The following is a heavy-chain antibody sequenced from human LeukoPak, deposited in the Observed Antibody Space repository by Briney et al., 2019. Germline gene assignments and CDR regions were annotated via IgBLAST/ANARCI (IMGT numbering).Heavy chain of an antibody. J-gene: IGHJ4*02. CDR2: INHSGST. CDR1: GGSISSGGYY. V-gene: IGHV4-39*07. CDR3: ARLVAPRIAVAGFDY. D-gene: IGHD6-19*01. Sequence: SETLSLTCTVSGGSISSGGYYWSWIRQPPGKGLEWIGEINHSGSTNYNPSLKSRVTISVDTSKNQFSLKLSSVTAADTAVYYCARLVAPRIAVAGFDYWGQGTLVTVSS.